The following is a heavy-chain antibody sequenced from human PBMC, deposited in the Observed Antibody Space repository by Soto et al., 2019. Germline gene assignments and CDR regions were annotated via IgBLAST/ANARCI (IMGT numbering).Heavy chain of an antibody. V-gene: IGHV3-23*01. CDR2: ISGNSGFT. J-gene: IGHJ5*02. D-gene: IGHD1-1*01. Sequence: EVQLLDSGGGLVQPGGSLRVSCVASGFTFDNYVMTWVRQAPGKGLEWVSAISGNSGFTWYADSVKGRFTLSRDNFKNTLSLEMNNLRAEDTAVYFCAKVDDWNKARCFDRWGQGTLVTVSS. CDR3: AKVDDWNKARCFDR. CDR1: GFTFDNYV.